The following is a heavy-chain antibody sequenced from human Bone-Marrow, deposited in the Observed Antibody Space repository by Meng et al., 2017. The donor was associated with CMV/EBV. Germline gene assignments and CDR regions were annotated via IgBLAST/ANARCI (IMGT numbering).Heavy chain of an antibody. Sequence: SLKISCAASGFTFDDYAMHWVRQAPGKGLEWVSGISWNSGSIGYADSVKGRFTISRDNAKNSLYQQMNSLRAEDTALYYCAKAMYSGSSFANFDYWGQGTLATVSS. D-gene: IGHD6-13*01. CDR1: GFTFDDYA. V-gene: IGHV3-9*01. J-gene: IGHJ4*02. CDR2: ISWNSGSI. CDR3: AKAMYSGSSFANFDY.